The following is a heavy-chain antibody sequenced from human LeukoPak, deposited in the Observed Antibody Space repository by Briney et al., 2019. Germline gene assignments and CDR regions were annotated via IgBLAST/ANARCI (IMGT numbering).Heavy chain of an antibody. J-gene: IGHJ3*02. CDR1: GGSISPYY. D-gene: IGHD2-2*02. CDR3: ARSRCYNCAFDI. V-gene: IGHV4-4*07. Sequence: PSETLSLTCTVSGGSISPYYWSWIRQPAGKGLEWIGRVFTSGDTKYNSSLKSRVTMSVDTSKNHFSLKLISVTAADTAVYDCARSRCYNCAFDIWGQGTMVTVSS. CDR2: VFTSGDT.